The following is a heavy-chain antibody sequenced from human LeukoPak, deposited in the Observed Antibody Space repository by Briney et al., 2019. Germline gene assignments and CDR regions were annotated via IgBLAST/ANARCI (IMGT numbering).Heavy chain of an antibody. Sequence: SETLSLTCAVYGGSFSGYYWSWIRQPPGKGLEWIGEINHSGSTNYNPSLKSRVTISVDKSKNQFSLKLSSVTAADTAVYYCARAEGDGFDYWGQGTLVTVSS. CDR2: INHSGST. CDR3: ARAEGDGFDY. J-gene: IGHJ4*02. CDR1: GGSFSGYY. V-gene: IGHV4-34*01. D-gene: IGHD3-16*01.